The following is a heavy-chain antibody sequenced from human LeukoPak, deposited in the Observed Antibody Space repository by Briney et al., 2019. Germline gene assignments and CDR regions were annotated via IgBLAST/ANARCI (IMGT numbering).Heavy chain of an antibody. CDR2: IRYDGSNK. CDR1: GFTFSSYG. CDR3: ARDSCSGGSCFFLSADY. Sequence: GGSLRLSCAASGFTFSSYGMHWVRQAPGKGLEWVAFIRYDGSNKYYADSVKGRFTISRDNSKNTLYLQMNSLRAEDTAVYYCARDSCSGGSCFFLSADYWGQGTLVTVSS. V-gene: IGHV3-30*02. D-gene: IGHD2-15*01. J-gene: IGHJ4*02.